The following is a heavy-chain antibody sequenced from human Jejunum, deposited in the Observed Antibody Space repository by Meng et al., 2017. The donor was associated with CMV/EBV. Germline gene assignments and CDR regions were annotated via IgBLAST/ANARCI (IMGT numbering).Heavy chain of an antibody. CDR2: IYYSGST. V-gene: IGHV4-39*07. Sequence: SSYYGGWIRKPPGKGLEWIGSIYYSGSTNYNPSLKSRVTISADTSKNQVSLKLSSVTAADTAVYYCARVFHYDFWSGYLTQYYFDYWGQGTLVTVSS. D-gene: IGHD3-3*01. CDR1: SSYY. CDR3: ARVFHYDFWSGYLTQYYFDY. J-gene: IGHJ4*02.